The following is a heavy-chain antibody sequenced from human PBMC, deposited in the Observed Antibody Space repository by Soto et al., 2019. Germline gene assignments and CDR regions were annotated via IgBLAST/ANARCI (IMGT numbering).Heavy chain of an antibody. J-gene: IGHJ4*02. CDR3: AKDLVY. Sequence: AGGSLRLSCADSEFTLSIYGMHWVRQAPGKGLEWVAVISYDGSNKYYADSVKGRFTISRDNSKNTLYLQMNSLRAEDTAVYYCAKDLVYWGQGTLVTISS. V-gene: IGHV3-30*18. D-gene: IGHD2-8*02. CDR1: EFTLSIYG. CDR2: ISYDGSNK.